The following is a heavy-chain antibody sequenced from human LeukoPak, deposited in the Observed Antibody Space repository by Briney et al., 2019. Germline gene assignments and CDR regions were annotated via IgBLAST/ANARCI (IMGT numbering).Heavy chain of an antibody. CDR3: ARGGSGDHQEQLGPPGYYHDMDV. J-gene: IGHJ6*04. V-gene: IGHV1-18*01. D-gene: IGHD3-10*01. CDR2: ISGHTGTA. CDR1: GYSFTAYG. Sequence: GASVKVSCKASGYSFTAYGMGWLRQAPGQGLEWMGWISGHTGTAIYAQNLQGRVTLTADTFTSTVYMEMRSLRSDDTAVYYCARGGSGDHQEQLGPPGYYHDMDVWGTGTTVTVSS.